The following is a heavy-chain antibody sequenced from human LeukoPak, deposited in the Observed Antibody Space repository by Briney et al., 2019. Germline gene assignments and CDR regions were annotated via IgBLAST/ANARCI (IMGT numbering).Heavy chain of an antibody. D-gene: IGHD3-10*01. V-gene: IGHV3-48*04. CDR3: AREPQLLWFGDDAFDI. CDR1: GFTFSSYT. Sequence: TGGSLRLSCAASGFTFSSYTMNWVRQAPGKGLEWVSYISSSSRTIYYADSVKGRFTISRDNAKNSLYLQMNSLRAEDTAVYYCAREPQLLWFGDDAFDIWGQGTMVTVSS. CDR2: ISSSSRTI. J-gene: IGHJ3*02.